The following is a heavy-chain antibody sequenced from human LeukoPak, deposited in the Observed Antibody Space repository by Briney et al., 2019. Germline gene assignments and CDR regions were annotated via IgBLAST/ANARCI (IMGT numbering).Heavy chain of an antibody. D-gene: IGHD3-22*01. CDR3: AISYYYDSSGYYYYFDY. J-gene: IGHJ4*02. Sequence: SETLSLTCTVSGGSISTSNYYWGWIRQPPGKGLEWIGNIFYSGSTYYSPSLKSRVTISLDTSRNQFSLKLSSVTAADTAVYYCAISYYYDSSGYYYYFDYWGQGTLVTVSS. CDR2: IFYSGST. V-gene: IGHV4-39*07. CDR1: GGSISTSNYY.